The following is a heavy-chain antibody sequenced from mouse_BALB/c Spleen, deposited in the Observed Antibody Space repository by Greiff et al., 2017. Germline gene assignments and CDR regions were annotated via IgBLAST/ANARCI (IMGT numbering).Heavy chain of an antibody. V-gene: IGHV14-1*02. CDR3: ARYYGSSLAWFAY. J-gene: IGHJ3*01. CDR2: IDPENGNT. CDR1: GFNIKDYY. Sequence: EVQLQQSGAELVRPGALVKLSCKASGFNIKDYYMHWVKQRPEQGLEWIGWIDPENGNTIYDPKFQGKASITADTSSNTAYLQLSSLTSEDTAVYYCARYYGSSLAWFAYWGQGTLVTVSA. D-gene: IGHD1-1*01.